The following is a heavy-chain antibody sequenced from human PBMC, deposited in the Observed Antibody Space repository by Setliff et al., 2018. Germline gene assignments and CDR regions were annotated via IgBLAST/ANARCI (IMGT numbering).Heavy chain of an antibody. CDR1: GGSLSDYY. Sequence: PSETLSLTCTVYGGSLSDYYWSWIRQPPGKGLEWIVEINHSGSTNYSPSPKSRVTISVDMSKNQLSLKLSSVTAADTAAYYCRFWDGSYKNDYWGQGTLVTVSS. J-gene: IGHJ4*02. D-gene: IGHD3-3*01. CDR2: INHSGST. CDR3: RFWDGSYKNDY. V-gene: IGHV4-34*01.